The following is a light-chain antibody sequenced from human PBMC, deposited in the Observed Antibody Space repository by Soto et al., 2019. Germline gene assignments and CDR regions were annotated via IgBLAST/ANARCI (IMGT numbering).Light chain of an antibody. CDR1: QSVTTF. CDR2: DAS. V-gene: IGKV3-11*01. CDR3: QQRTNWPLT. J-gene: IGKJ4*01. Sequence: EIVLTQSPVTLSLSPGEIATLSCRASQSVTTFLAWYQQKPGQAPRLLIYDASKRATGIPARFSGSGSGTDFTPTISSLAPEDFAVYDCQQRTNWPLTFGGGNKVEIK.